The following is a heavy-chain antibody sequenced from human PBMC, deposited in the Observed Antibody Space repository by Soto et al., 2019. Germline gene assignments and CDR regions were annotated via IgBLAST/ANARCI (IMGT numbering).Heavy chain of an antibody. D-gene: IGHD6-19*01. CDR1: GFTVSSNY. CDR3: ARATGSGWYYFDY. Sequence: GGSLRLSCAASGFTVSSNYMSWVRQAPGNGLEWVSVIYSGGSTYYADSVKGRFTISRDNSKNTLYLQMNSLRAEDTAVYYCARATGSGWYYFDYWGQGTLVTVSS. CDR2: IYSGGST. V-gene: IGHV3-66*01. J-gene: IGHJ4*02.